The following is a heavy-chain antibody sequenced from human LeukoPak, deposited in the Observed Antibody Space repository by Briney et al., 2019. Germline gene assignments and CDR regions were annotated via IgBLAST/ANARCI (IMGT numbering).Heavy chain of an antibody. D-gene: IGHD3-10*01. J-gene: IGHJ4*02. V-gene: IGHV3-23*01. CDR1: GFTFSSYA. CDR3: AKMDFGSGSYYILNSPDY. CDR2: ISGGGSST. Sequence: LSCAAXGFTFSSYAXSWVRQAPGEGLEWVSGISGGGSSTYYADSVKGRFTISRDNSKNTLYLQVNSLRADDTAVYYCAKMDFGSGSYYILNSPDYWGQGTLVTVSS.